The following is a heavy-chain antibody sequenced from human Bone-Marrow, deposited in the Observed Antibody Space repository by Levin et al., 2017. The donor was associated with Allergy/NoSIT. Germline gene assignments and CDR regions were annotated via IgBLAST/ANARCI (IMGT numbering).Heavy chain of an antibody. CDR3: ARESWRFGGLFAGPDDI. D-gene: IGHD3-10*01. Sequence: GESLKISCAASGFTFSDYYMSWIRQAPGKGLEWVSYISSSSSYTNYADSVKGRFTISRDNAKNTLYLQMNSLRAEDTAVYYCARESWRFGGLFAGPDDIWGQGTMVTVSS. V-gene: IGHV3-11*05. CDR2: ISSSSSYT. CDR1: GFTFSDYY. J-gene: IGHJ3*02.